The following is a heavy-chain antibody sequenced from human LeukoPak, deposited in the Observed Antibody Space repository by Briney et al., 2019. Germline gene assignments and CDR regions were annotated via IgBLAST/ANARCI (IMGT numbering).Heavy chain of an antibody. J-gene: IGHJ5*02. CDR1: GYTFTGYY. CDR3: ARGPSGRYQNNNWFAP. CDR2: INPNSGGT. D-gene: IGHD3-9*01. V-gene: IGHV1-2*02. Sequence: ASVKVSCKASGYTFTGYYMHWVRQAPGQGLEWMGWINPNSGGTNYAQKFQGRVTMTRDTSISTAYMELSRLRSDDTAVYYCARGPSGRYQNNNWFAPWGQGTLVTVSS.